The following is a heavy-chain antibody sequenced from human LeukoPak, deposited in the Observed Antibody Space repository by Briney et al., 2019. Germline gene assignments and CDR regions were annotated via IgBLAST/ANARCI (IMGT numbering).Heavy chain of an antibody. D-gene: IGHD4-17*01. CDR3: AHDYADAFDI. J-gene: IGHJ3*02. CDR2: IYSGGST. V-gene: IGHV3-53*01. Sequence: GGSLRLSCAASGFTVSSYYMSWVRQAPGKGLEWVSVIYSGGSTYYADSVKGRFTISRDNSKNTLYLQMNSLRAEDTAVYYCAHDYADAFDIWGQGTMVTVSS. CDR1: GFTVSSYY.